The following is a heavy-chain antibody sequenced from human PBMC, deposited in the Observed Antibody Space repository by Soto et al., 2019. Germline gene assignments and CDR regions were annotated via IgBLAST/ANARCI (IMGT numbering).Heavy chain of an antibody. CDR3: TTALEWESFYYYYYGMDV. D-gene: IGHD1-26*01. CDR2: IIPIFGTA. V-gene: IGHV1-69*13. J-gene: IGHJ6*02. CDR1: GGTFSSYA. Sequence: SVKVSCKASGGTFSSYAISWVRQAPGQGLEWMGGIIPIFGTANYAQKFQGRVTITADESTSTAYMELSSLRSEDTAVYYCTTALEWESFYYYYYGMDVWGQGTTVTVSS.